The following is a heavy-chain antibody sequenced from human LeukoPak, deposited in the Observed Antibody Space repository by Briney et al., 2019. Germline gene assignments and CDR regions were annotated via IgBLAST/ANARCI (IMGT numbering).Heavy chain of an antibody. CDR2: MNPNSGNT. Sequence: GASVKVSCKASGYTFTSYDIYWVRQATGQGLEWMGWMNPNSGNTGYAQKFQGRVTITRNTSISTAYMELSSLRSEDTAVYYCARGRITVTTSAFDIWGQGTMVTVSS. CDR1: GYTFTSYD. V-gene: IGHV1-8*03. J-gene: IGHJ3*02. CDR3: ARGRITVTTSAFDI. D-gene: IGHD4-11*01.